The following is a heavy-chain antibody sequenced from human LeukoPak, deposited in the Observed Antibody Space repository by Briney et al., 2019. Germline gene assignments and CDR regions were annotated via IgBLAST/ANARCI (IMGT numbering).Heavy chain of an antibody. CDR1: GFTFSSYG. V-gene: IGHV3-NL1*01. Sequence: PGGSLRLSCAASGFTFSSYGMHWVRQAPGKGLEWVSVMYSGGKTQYADSVKGRFAISRDDSKNTLHLQMNSLKAEDTAVYYCARARSRCTNGVCRSHYYYYMDVWGKGTTVTVSS. J-gene: IGHJ6*03. D-gene: IGHD2-8*01. CDR3: ARARSRCTNGVCRSHYYYYMDV. CDR2: MYSGGKT.